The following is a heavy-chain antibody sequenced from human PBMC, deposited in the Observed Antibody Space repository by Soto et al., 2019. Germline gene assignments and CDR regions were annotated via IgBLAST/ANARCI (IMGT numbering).Heavy chain of an antibody. V-gene: IGHV1-18*01. CDR3: ASALGIGDY. Sequence: QVQLVQSGPAVKKPGASVKVSCKASGYTFTSYDINWVRQAPGQGLAWMGWISVYDGNTNYAQKLQDRVTMTTDTSTSTADIELRSLRSDDTAVYYCASALGIGDYWGQGTQVTGSS. D-gene: IGHD7-27*01. J-gene: IGHJ4*02. CDR2: ISVYDGNT. CDR1: GYTFTSYD.